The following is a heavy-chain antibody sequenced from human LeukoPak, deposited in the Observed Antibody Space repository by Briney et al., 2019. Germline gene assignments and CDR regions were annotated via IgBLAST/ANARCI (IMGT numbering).Heavy chain of an antibody. CDR3: AKDGHCPGALCPTQIAVAGYNDN. V-gene: IGHV3-23*01. CDR2: INYNGDNK. Sequence: GGSLRLSCAASGFTFSIYTMNWVRQAPGKGLEWVSIINYNGDNKYYADSVQGRFTISRDNSKNTVYLQMNSLRAEDKAIYYCAKDGHCPGALCPTQIAVAGYNDNWGQGTLVTVSS. J-gene: IGHJ4*02. CDR1: GFTFSIYT. D-gene: IGHD6-19*01.